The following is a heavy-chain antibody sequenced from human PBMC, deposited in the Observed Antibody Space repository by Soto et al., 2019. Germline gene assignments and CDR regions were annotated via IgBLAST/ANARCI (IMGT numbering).Heavy chain of an antibody. CDR2: IKQDGSEK. Sequence: GGSLRLSCAASGFTFSSYWMSWVRQAPGKGLEWVANIKQDGSEKYYVDSVRGRFTISRDNAKNSLYLQMNSLRAEDTAVYYCASGEDYSADNDAFDIWGQGTMVTVSS. V-gene: IGHV3-7*01. CDR1: GFTFSSYW. D-gene: IGHD4-4*01. CDR3: ASGEDYSADNDAFDI. J-gene: IGHJ3*02.